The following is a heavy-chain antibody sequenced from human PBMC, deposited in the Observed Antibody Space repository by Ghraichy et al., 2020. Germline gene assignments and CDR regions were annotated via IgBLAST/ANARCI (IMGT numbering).Heavy chain of an antibody. CDR1: GGSISSYY. CDR2: IYYSGST. V-gene: IGHV4-59*01. D-gene: IGHD1-1*01. J-gene: IGHJ4*02. CDR3: AREHTTGKIDH. Sequence: SETLSLTCTVSGGSISSYYWSWIRQPPGKGLEWIGYIYYSGSTNYNPSLKSRVTISVDTSKNQFSLKLSSVTAADTAVYYCAREHTTGKIDHWGQGTLVTVSS.